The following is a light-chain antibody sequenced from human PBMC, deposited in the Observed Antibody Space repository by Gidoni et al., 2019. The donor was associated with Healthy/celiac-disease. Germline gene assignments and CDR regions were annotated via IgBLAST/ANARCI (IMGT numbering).Light chain of an antibody. V-gene: IGKV1-39*01. CDR3: QQSYSTLFT. J-gene: IGKJ3*01. CDR1: QSISSY. Sequence: DIQMTQSPSSLSASVGDRVTITCRASQSISSYLNWYQQKPGKAPKLLIYAASSLQSGVPSSFSGSGSGTDFTLTISSLQPEDFAIYYCQQSYSTLFTFGPGTKVDIK. CDR2: AAS.